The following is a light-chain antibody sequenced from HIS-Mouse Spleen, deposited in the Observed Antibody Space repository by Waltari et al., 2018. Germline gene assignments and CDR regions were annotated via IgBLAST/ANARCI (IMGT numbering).Light chain of an antibody. CDR1: QGISRY. CDR2: AAS. CDR3: QQLNSYPPT. V-gene: IGKV1-9*01. J-gene: IGKJ1*01. Sequence: DIQLTQSPSFLSASVGDRVTITCRASQGISRYLAWYQQKPGKAPKLLIYAASTLQSGVRSRFSGSGSWTEFNLTISSLQPEDFATYYCQQLNSYPPTFGQGTKVEIK.